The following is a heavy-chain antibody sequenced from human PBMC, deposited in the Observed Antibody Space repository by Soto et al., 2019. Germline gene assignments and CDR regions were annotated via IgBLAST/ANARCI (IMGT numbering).Heavy chain of an antibody. J-gene: IGHJ5*02. Sequence: QVQLVQSGGEMKKPGASVKVSCKASGYTFTNFGISWVRQAPGQGPEWVGWISAYNDERNYAQKFRGRVIMTTDTSTSTAYMELRTLTSDDPAVYYCARDYDIWGEDWFDPWGQGTLVRVSS. D-gene: IGHD3-9*01. CDR3: ARDYDIWGEDWFDP. CDR2: ISAYNDER. CDR1: GYTFTNFG. V-gene: IGHV1-18*01.